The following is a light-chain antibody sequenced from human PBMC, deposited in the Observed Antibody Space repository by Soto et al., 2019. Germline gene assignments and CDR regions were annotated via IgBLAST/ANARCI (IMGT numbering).Light chain of an antibody. Sequence: EIVVTQSPGIVSVSPGDRATLSCRASQSVSTNLAWYQQKPGQAPTLLIYAASTRATGIPARFTDSGSGTDFTLTIRRLQSDGFAVYYCQAYRKWPRFTFGPGTREDIK. V-gene: IGKV3-15*01. J-gene: IGKJ3*01. CDR2: AAS. CDR3: QAYRKWPRFT. CDR1: QSVSTN.